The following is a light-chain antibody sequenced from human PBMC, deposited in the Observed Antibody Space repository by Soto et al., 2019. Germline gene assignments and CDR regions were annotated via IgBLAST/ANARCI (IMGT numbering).Light chain of an antibody. J-gene: IGKJ4*02. V-gene: IGKV3-11*01. CDR2: EAS. CDR3: QQRCNVLT. CDR1: QSIATY. Sequence: EIVLTQSPATLSLSPGERATLSCRASQSIATYLAWYQQKPGQAPRHLIYEASNRATGIPARFSGSGSETDLTLGISSLEREDFGVYYCQQRCNVLTFGGGTEVEIK.